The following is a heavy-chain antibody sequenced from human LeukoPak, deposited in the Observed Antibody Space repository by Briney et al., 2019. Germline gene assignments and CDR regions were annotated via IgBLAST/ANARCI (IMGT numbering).Heavy chain of an antibody. Sequence: PGGSLRLSCAASGFTFSSYAMHWVRQAPGKGLEYVSAISSNGGSTYYANSVKGRFTISRDNSKNTLYLQMGSLRAEDMAVYYCARPAGGWYYFDYWGQGTLVTVSS. J-gene: IGHJ4*02. V-gene: IGHV3-64*01. D-gene: IGHD6-19*01. CDR1: GFTFSSYA. CDR3: ARPAGGWYYFDY. CDR2: ISSNGGST.